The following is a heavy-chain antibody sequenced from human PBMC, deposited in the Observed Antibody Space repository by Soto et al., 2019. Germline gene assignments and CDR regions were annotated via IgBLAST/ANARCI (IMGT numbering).Heavy chain of an antibody. Sequence: GESLKISCAASGFTFSSYAMSWVRQAPGKGLEWVSAISGSGGSTYYADSVKGRFTISRDNSKNTLYLQMNSLRAEDTAVYYCAKVDHPGGVTAGYWGQGTLVTVSS. D-gene: IGHD3-16*01. J-gene: IGHJ4*02. CDR2: ISGSGGST. CDR3: AKVDHPGGVTAGY. V-gene: IGHV3-23*01. CDR1: GFTFSSYA.